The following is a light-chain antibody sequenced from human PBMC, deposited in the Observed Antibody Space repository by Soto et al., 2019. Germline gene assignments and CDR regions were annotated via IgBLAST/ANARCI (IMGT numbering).Light chain of an antibody. Sequence: QSALTQPPSASGSPGQSVTISCTGTNTDIGGHKYVSWYQHHPGKAPKLMIYEVTERPSGVPDRFSGSKSGNAASLTVSGLQADDEAIYYCRSYTGTNNFVLFGGGTQLTVL. CDR2: EVT. V-gene: IGLV2-8*01. CDR3: RSYTGTNNFVL. CDR1: NTDIGGHKY. J-gene: IGLJ2*01.